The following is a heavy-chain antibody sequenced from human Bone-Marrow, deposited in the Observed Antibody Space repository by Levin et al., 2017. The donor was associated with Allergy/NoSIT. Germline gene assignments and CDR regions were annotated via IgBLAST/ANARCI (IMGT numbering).Heavy chain of an antibody. Sequence: GGSLRLSCAASGFIFDDYGMSWVRQAPGKGLEWVADINWNGDGPSYVDSVKGRFTISRDNAKNSLYLQMNSLRAEDTAFYYCARSSRGEEGPFDYWGQGTLVTVSS. J-gene: IGHJ4*02. D-gene: IGHD6-19*01. V-gene: IGHV3-20*04. CDR3: ARSSRGEEGPFDY. CDR2: INWNGDGP. CDR1: GFIFDDYG.